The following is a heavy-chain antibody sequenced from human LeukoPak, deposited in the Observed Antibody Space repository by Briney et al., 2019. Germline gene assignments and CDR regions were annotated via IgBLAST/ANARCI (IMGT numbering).Heavy chain of an antibody. D-gene: IGHD3-10*01. J-gene: IGHJ4*02. CDR1: GFTFSSYE. CDR3: ARGGSVFAYFFDY. Sequence: PGGSRRLAWAASGFTFSSYEMNCVRQAAGKGLEWVAYISSSGSTIYYADSGKGRFTIARDNAKNSLYLQLSSLRAEDTAIYYCARGGSVFAYFFDYWGQGTLVTVSS. CDR2: ISSSGSTI. V-gene: IGHV3-48*03.